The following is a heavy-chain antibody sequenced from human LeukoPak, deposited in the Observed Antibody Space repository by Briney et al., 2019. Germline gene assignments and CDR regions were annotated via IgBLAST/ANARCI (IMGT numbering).Heavy chain of an antibody. D-gene: IGHD3-10*01. J-gene: IGHJ5*02. V-gene: IGHV3-30*18. CDR1: GFTFSSYG. Sequence: PGGSLRLSCAASGFTFSSYGMHWVRQAPGEGLEWVAVISYDGSNKYYADSVKGRFTISRDNSKNTLYLQMNSLRAEDTAVYYCAKDLRDYYGSGSYYDWFDPCGQGTLVTVSS. CDR2: ISYDGSNK. CDR3: AKDLRDYYGSGSYYDWFDP.